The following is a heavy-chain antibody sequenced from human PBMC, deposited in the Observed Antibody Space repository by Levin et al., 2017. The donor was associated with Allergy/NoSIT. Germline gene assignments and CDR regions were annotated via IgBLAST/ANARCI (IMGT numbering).Heavy chain of an antibody. J-gene: IGHJ3*02. V-gene: IGHV4-59*08. Sequence: SQTLSLTCPVSGVSISGYYWSWLRQPPGKGLEWIGYIYYSGSTNYNPSLKSRVTVSVDTSKNQFSLKLSSVTAADTAMYYCARRGRGGAFDIWGQGTMVTVSS. CDR3: ARRGRGGAFDI. D-gene: IGHD3-16*01. CDR1: GVSISGYY. CDR2: IYYSGST.